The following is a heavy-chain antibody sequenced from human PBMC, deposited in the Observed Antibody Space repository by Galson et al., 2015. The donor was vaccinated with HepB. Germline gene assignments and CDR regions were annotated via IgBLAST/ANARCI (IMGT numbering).Heavy chain of an antibody. D-gene: IGHD4-17*01. CDR2: IDWDDDK. Sequence: PALVKPTQTLTLTCTFSGFSLSTTGMCVSWIRQPPGKALEWLALIDWDDDKYYSTSLKTRLNISKDTSKNQVVLTMTNMDPVDTATYYCARPTTVTTSDALDIWGQGTMVTVSS. CDR1: GFSLSTTGMC. J-gene: IGHJ3*02. V-gene: IGHV2-70*01. CDR3: ARPTTVTTSDALDI.